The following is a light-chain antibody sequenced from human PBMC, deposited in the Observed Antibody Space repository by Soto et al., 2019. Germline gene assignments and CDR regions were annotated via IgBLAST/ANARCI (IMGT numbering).Light chain of an antibody. CDR2: DAS. V-gene: IGKV3D-15*01. CDR1: ESVDST. J-gene: IGKJ4*01. CDR3: QQDKNWRPFT. Sequence: ETVMTQSPATLSVSPGERATLSSRASESVDSTLAWYQHKPGQAPRLLIYDASTRATGSPARFSGSGSGTEFTLTIYGLETEDFAVYYCQQDKNWRPFTFGGGTKVEI.